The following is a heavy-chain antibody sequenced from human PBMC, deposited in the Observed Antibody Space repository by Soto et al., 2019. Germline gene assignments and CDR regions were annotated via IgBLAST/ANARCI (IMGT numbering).Heavy chain of an antibody. D-gene: IGHD3-22*01. CDR3: ARGQLGYYYDSSGYYASEYFQH. CDR1: GGSFRGYY. V-gene: IGHV4-34*01. CDR2: INHSGST. Sequence: SETLSLTFAVYGGSFRGYYWSWLRQPPGNGLDLIGEINHSGSTNYNPSLKSRVTISVDTSKNQFSLKLSSVTAADTAVYYCARGQLGYYYDSSGYYASEYFQHWGQGTLVTVS. J-gene: IGHJ1*01.